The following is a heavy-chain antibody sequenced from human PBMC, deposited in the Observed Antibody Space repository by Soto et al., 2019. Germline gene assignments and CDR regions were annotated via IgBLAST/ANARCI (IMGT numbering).Heavy chain of an antibody. Sequence: GGSLRLSCAVSGFSFNEVWMTWVRQAPGKGLEWVSSISSSSSYIYYADSVKGRFTISRDNAKNSLYLQMNSLRAEDTAVYYCARDTFQGSPDYWGQGTLVTVPQ. J-gene: IGHJ4*02. D-gene: IGHD2-15*01. CDR3: ARDTFQGSPDY. CDR2: ISSSSSYI. CDR1: GFSFNEVW. V-gene: IGHV3-21*01.